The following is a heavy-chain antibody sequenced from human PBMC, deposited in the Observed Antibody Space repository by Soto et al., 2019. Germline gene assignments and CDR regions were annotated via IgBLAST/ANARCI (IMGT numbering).Heavy chain of an antibody. Sequence: QVQLVESGGGVVQPGRSLRLSCAASGFTFSSYGMHWVRQAPGKGLEWVAVISYDGSNKYYADSVKGRFTTSRDNSKNTLYLQMNSLRAEDTAVYYCAKDDYGDYGRFDPWGQGTLVTVSS. V-gene: IGHV3-30*18. D-gene: IGHD4-17*01. CDR1: GFTFSSYG. CDR2: ISYDGSNK. J-gene: IGHJ5*02. CDR3: AKDDYGDYGRFDP.